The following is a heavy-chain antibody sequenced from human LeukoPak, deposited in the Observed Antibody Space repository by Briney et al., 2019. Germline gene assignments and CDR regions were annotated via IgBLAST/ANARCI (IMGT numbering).Heavy chain of an antibody. CDR1: GFTFSSYA. CDR2: ISWNSGSI. Sequence: PGGSLRLSCAASGFTFSSYAMSWVRQAPGKGLEWVSGISWNSGSIGYADSVKGRFTISRDNAKNSLYLQMNSLRAEDTALYYCAKDKDCDSSGYYDYWGQGTLVTVSS. V-gene: IGHV3-9*01. D-gene: IGHD3-22*01. J-gene: IGHJ4*02. CDR3: AKDKDCDSSGYYDY.